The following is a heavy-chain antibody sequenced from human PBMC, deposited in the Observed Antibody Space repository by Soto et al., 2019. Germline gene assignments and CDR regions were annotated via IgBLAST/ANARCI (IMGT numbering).Heavy chain of an antibody. CDR2: IFYSGST. Sequence: SETLSLTCTVSGDSFSTYYWSWIRQPPGKALEWIGYIFYSGSTNYNPSLKSRVTISVDTSKNQFSLKLSSVTTADAAVYYCARGGGYCSGGSCYYVDSWGQGTLVTVSS. V-gene: IGHV4-59*01. CDR1: GDSFSTYY. CDR3: ARGGGYCSGGSCYYVDS. D-gene: IGHD2-15*01. J-gene: IGHJ4*02.